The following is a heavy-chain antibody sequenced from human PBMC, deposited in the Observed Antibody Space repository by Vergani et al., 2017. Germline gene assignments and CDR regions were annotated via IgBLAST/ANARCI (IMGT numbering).Heavy chain of an antibody. CDR3: ARDDYGGRGFDYYFDC. J-gene: IGHJ4*02. Sequence: EVQLVESGGGLVKPGGSLRLSCAASGFTFSSYSMNWVRQAPGKGLEWVSSISSSSSYIYYADSVKGRFTISRDNAKNSLYLQMNSLRAEDTAVYYCARDDYGGRGFDYYFDCWGQGTLVTVSS. CDR1: GFTFSSYS. CDR2: ISSSSSYI. D-gene: IGHD3-16*01. V-gene: IGHV3-21*01.